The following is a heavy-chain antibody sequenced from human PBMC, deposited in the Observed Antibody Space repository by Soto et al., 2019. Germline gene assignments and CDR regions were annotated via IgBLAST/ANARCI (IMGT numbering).Heavy chain of an antibody. CDR3: DRPKQDYAVA. J-gene: IGHJ5*02. CDR2: MNPNSCNT. Sequence: QVQLVQSGAEVKKPGASVKVSCKASGYNVTSYDSNLVQLSTGQGRAGMGWMNPNSCNTSYAQKFQGRVTMTRNTSISTAYMELSSLRSEDTAVYYCDRPKQDYAVAWGQVTLFTVSS. V-gene: IGHV1-8*01. CDR1: GYNVTSYD. D-gene: IGHD3-16*01.